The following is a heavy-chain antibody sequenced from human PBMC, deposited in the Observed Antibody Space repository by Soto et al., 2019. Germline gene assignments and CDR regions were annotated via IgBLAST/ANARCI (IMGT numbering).Heavy chain of an antibody. Sequence: GGSLRLSCAASGFTFSSYGMHWVRQAPGKGLEWVAVIWYDGSNKYYADSVKGRFTISRDNSKNTLYLQMNSLRAEDTAVYYCARDMLLRFLDGSYYMDVWGKGTTVTVSS. CDR2: IWYDGSNK. V-gene: IGHV3-33*01. CDR3: ARDMLLRFLDGSYYMDV. CDR1: GFTFSSYG. J-gene: IGHJ6*03. D-gene: IGHD3-3*01.